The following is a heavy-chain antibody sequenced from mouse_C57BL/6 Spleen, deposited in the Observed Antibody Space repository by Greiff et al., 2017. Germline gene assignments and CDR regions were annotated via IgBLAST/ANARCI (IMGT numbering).Heavy chain of an antibody. D-gene: IGHD1-1*01. Sequence: EVKLMESGGGLVKPGGSLKLSCAASGFTFSSYAMSWVRQTPEKRLEWVATISDGGSYTYYPDNVKGRFTISRDNAKNNLYLQMSHLKSEDTAMYYCARDRRGSSYYYAMDYWGQGTSVTVSS. CDR3: ARDRRGSSYYYAMDY. V-gene: IGHV5-4*01. J-gene: IGHJ4*01. CDR2: ISDGGSYT. CDR1: GFTFSSYA.